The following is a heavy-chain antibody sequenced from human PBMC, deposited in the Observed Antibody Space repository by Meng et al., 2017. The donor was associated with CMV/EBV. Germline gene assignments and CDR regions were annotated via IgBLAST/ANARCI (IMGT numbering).Heavy chain of an antibody. CDR3: ATKDIVVVPAVLEYGMDV. D-gene: IGHD2-2*01. CDR2: IIPIFGTA. V-gene: IGHV1-69*05. Sequence: SVKVSCKASGGTSSSYAISWVRQAPGQGLEWMGGIIPIFGTANYAQKFQGRVTITTDESTSTAYMELSSLKSEDTAVYYCATKDIVVVPAVLEYGMDVWGQGTTVTVSS. CDR1: GGTSSSYA. J-gene: IGHJ6*02.